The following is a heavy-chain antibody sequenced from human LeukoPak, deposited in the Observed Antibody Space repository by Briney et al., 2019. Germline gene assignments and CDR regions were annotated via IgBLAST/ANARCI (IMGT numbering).Heavy chain of an antibody. CDR2: ISYDSVNE. J-gene: IGHJ4*02. CDR1: GFTFNTYA. CDR3: ARDSLKNAYNNDYFDY. D-gene: IGHD5-24*01. V-gene: IGHV3-30-3*01. Sequence: PGGSLRLSCAASGFTFNTYAKHWIRQAPGKGLEWVAVISYDSVNEYYADSVKGRFTISRDNSKDMLYLQMNSLTPEDTAVYYCARDSLKNAYNNDYFDYWGQGTLISLSS.